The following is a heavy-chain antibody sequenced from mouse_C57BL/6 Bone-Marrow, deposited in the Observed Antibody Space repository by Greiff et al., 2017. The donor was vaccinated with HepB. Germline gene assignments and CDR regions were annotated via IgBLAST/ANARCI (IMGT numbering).Heavy chain of an antibody. Sequence: QVQLQQPGAELVKPGASVKMSCKASGYTFTSYWITWVKQRPGQGLEWIGDIYPGSGSTNYNEKFKSKATLTVDTSSSTAYIHLSSLTSEDSAFYYCAIYYGNSYYCDYWGQGTTLTVSS. CDR1: GYTFTSYW. J-gene: IGHJ2*01. D-gene: IGHD1-1*01. V-gene: IGHV1-55*01. CDR2: IYPGSGST. CDR3: AIYYGNSYYCDY.